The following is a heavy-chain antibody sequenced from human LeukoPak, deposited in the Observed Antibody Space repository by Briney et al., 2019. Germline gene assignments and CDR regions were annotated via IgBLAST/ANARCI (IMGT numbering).Heavy chain of an antibody. CDR3: ARHGITMVRGVISYYYYYMDV. V-gene: IGHV4-34*01. CDR1: GGSFSGYY. J-gene: IGHJ6*03. CDR2: INHSGST. D-gene: IGHD3-10*01. Sequence: KTSETLSLTCAVYGGSFSGYYWSRIRQPPGKGLEWIGEINHSGSTNYNPSLKSRVTISVDTSKNQFSLKLSSVTAADTAVYYCARHGITMVRGVISYYYYYMDVWGKGTTVTISS.